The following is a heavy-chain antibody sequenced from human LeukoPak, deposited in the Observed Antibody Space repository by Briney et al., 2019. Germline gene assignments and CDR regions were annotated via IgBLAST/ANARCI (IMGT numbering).Heavy chain of an antibody. V-gene: IGHV3-30*04. CDR1: GFTLNGRS. CDR3: SFPTSAGHSGTELDL. J-gene: IGHJ5*02. Sequence: PGGSLRLSCAASGFTLNGRSMHWVRQSPDKGLQWVAVISYEGSKKYYSDSVKGRFTISRDNSKNTVYLQMNSLKSEDMAVYARSFPTSAGHSGTELDLWGQGTLVTVSS. D-gene: IGHD1-26*01. CDR2: ISYEGSKK.